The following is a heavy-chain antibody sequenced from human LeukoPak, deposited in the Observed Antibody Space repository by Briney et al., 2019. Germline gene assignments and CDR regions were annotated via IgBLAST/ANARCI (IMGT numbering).Heavy chain of an antibody. CDR1: GGSIDSNY. J-gene: IGHJ5*02. Sequence: SETLSLTCIVSGGSIDSNYWSWIRQPPGKGLEWIGYIYYSGSTNYNPSLKSRVTISVDTSKNQFSLKLSSVTAADTAVYYCARVAAAGTVNWFDPWGQGTLVTVSS. D-gene: IGHD6-13*01. CDR3: ARVAAAGTVNWFDP. V-gene: IGHV4-59*01. CDR2: IYYSGST.